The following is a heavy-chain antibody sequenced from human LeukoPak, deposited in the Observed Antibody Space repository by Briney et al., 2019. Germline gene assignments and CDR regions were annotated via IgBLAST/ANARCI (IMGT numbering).Heavy chain of an antibody. Sequence: PGGSLRLSCAASGFTLSNYDMHWVRQVTGRGLERVSGIGTSGDTYYPGSVKGRFTISRENARNSLYLQMNSLRAGDTAVYYCARAGYGSGWYYFDYWGQGILVIVSS. D-gene: IGHD6-19*01. CDR3: ARAGYGSGWYYFDY. J-gene: IGHJ4*02. CDR1: GFTLSNYD. V-gene: IGHV3-13*01. CDR2: IGTSGDT.